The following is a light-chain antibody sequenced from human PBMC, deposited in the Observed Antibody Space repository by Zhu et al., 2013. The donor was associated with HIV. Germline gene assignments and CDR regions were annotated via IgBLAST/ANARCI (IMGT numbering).Light chain of an antibody. CDR1: QSVLYSSNNKNY. CDR2: WAS. J-gene: IGKJ3*01. CDR3: QKYNSALFT. Sequence: DIVMTQSPDSLAVSLGERATINCKSSQSVLYSSNNKNYLAWYQQKPGQPPKLLIYWASTRESGVPDRFSGSGSGTDFTLTISSLQAEDVAVYYCQKYNSALFTFGPGTKVDIK. V-gene: IGKV4-1*01.